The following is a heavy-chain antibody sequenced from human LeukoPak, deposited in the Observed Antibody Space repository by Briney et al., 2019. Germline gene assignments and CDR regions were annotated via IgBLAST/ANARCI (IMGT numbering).Heavy chain of an antibody. D-gene: IGHD3-9*01. CDR1: GFTFSSYA. J-gene: IGHJ4*02. CDR3: ARGHFDWLLYLDY. Sequence: GGSLRLSCAASGFTFSSYAMHWVRQAPGKGLEYVSAISSNRGSTYYANSVKGRFTISRDNSKNTLYLQMGSLRAEDMAVYYCARGHFDWLLYLDYWGQGTLATVSS. CDR2: ISSNRGST. V-gene: IGHV3-64*01.